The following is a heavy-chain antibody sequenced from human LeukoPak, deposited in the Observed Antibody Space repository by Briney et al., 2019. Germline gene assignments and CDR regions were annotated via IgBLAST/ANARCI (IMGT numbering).Heavy chain of an antibody. V-gene: IGHV3-48*01. CDR3: ARAHPGDYSDFQFDY. Sequence: GGSLRLSCAASGFTFSSFSMNRVRQAPGKGLEWVSYISSTSSTIYYADSVKGRFTISRDNAKNSLYLQMNSLRAEDTAVYYCARAHPGDYSDFQFDYWGQGALVTVSS. CDR2: ISSTSSTI. J-gene: IGHJ4*02. CDR1: GFTFSSFS. D-gene: IGHD4-11*01.